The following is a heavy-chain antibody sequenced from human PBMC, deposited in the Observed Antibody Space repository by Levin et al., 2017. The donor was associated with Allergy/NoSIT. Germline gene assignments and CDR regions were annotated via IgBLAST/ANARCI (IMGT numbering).Heavy chain of an antibody. V-gene: IGHV4-34*01. D-gene: IGHD1-1*01. CDR1: GGSFSGYY. J-gene: IGHJ4*02. Sequence: SETLSLTCAVYGGSFSGYYWSWIRQPPGKGLEWIGEINHSGSTNYIPSLKSRVIISVDTSKNQFSLKLSSVTAADTAVYYCAGRRWGGDPLGELKRPFDYWGQGTLVTVSS. CDR2: INHSGST. CDR3: AGRRWGGDPLGELKRPFDY.